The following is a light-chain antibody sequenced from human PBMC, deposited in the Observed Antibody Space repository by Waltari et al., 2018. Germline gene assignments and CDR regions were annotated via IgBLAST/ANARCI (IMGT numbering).Light chain of an antibody. J-gene: IGKJ1*01. CDR3: QQYNNWPPWT. Sequence: EIVMTQSPATLSVSPGERATLSCRASQSVRNNLVWYQQKPGQAPRLLIYGASTRVTVIPARFSGSGSGTEFTLTISSLQSEDFAVYYCQQYNNWPPWTFGQGTKVEIK. V-gene: IGKV3-15*01. CDR2: GAS. CDR1: QSVRNN.